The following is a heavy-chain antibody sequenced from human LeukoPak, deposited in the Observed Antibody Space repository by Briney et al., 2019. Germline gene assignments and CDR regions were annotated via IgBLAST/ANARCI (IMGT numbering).Heavy chain of an antibody. CDR3: AKEGGMATIRALDY. Sequence: TGGSLRLSCAASGFTFSSYAMSWVRQAPGRGLEWVSAISGSGGSTYYADSVKGRFTISRDNSKDTLYLQMNSLRAEDTAVYYCAKEGGMATIRALDYWGQGTLVTVSS. D-gene: IGHD5-24*01. V-gene: IGHV3-23*01. J-gene: IGHJ4*02. CDR2: ISGSGGST. CDR1: GFTFSSYA.